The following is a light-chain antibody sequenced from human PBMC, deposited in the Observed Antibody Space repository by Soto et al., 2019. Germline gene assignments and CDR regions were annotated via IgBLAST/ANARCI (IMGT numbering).Light chain of an antibody. Sequence: SYGLTQPPSVSVSPGQTARTTCSGDALPKQYAYWYQQKPGQAPVLVIYKDSARPSGIPERFSGSSSGTTVTLTISGVQAEDEADYYCQSADSSGGFRGVFGTGTKVTVL. CDR2: KDS. CDR1: ALPKQY. CDR3: QSADSSGGFRGV. V-gene: IGLV3-25*02. J-gene: IGLJ1*01.